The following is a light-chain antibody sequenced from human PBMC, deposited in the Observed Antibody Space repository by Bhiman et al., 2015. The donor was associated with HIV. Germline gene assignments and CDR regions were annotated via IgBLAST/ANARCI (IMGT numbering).Light chain of an antibody. V-gene: IGLV2-14*01. J-gene: IGLJ1*01. CDR3: SSLTSSLTYV. Sequence: QSALTQPASVSGSPGQSITISCTGTSSDVGGYNYVSWYQQYPGKDPRLMIYDVSNRPSGVSNRFSGSKSGNTASLTISGLQAEDEADYYCSSLTSSLTYVFGTGTNVTVL. CDR1: SSDVGGYNY. CDR2: DVS.